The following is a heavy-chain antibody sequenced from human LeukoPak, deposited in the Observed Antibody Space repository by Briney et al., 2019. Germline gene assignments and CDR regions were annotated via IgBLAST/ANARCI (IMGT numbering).Heavy chain of an antibody. CDR2: ISHNGNA. CDR1: GYSVGSAYY. CDR3: ARDPNWDSWFDP. J-gene: IGHJ5*02. V-gene: IGHV4-38-2*01. D-gene: IGHD3-16*01. Sequence: PSETLSLTCAASGYSVGSAYYWVWIRQPPGKGLEWLGTISHNGNAYYNPSLKSRLTMSVDTSKNQFSLNLNSVTAADTAVYFCARDPNWDSWFDPWGQGALVTVSS.